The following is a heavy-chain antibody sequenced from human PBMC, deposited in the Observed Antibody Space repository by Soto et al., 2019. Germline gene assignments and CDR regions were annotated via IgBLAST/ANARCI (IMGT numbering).Heavy chain of an antibody. CDR1: GYTFPSYA. Sequence: ASVKVSCKASGYTFPSYAMHWVRQAPGQRLEWMGWINAGNGNTKYSQKFQGRVTITRDTSASTAYMELSSLRSEDTAVYYCARGGGWYVWFDPWGQGTLVTVSS. J-gene: IGHJ5*02. D-gene: IGHD6-19*01. V-gene: IGHV1-3*01. CDR3: ARGGGWYVWFDP. CDR2: INAGNGNT.